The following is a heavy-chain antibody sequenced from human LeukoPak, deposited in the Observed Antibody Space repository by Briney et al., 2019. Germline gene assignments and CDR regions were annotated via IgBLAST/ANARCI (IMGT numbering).Heavy chain of an antibody. CDR2: ISWNSGSI. CDR1: GFTFDDYA. D-gene: IGHD3-22*01. V-gene: IGHV3-9*01. J-gene: IGHJ4*02. Sequence: GGSLRLSCAASGFTFDDYAMHWVRQAPGKGLEWVSGISWNSGSIGYADSVKGRFTISRDNAKNSLYLQMNSLRAEDTAVYYCAKVSYYDSSGYSVFDYWGQGTLVTVSS. CDR3: AKVSYYDSSGYSVFDY.